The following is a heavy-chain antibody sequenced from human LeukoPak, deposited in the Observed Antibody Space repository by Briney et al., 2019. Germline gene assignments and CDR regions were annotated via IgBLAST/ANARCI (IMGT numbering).Heavy chain of an antibody. CDR1: GITFSSYG. J-gene: IGHJ4*02. CDR2: ISSTGGTT. CDR3: AKVGLYNSGSYLFDY. D-gene: IGHD1-26*01. V-gene: IGHV3-23*01. Sequence: GGTLRLSCAASGITFSSYGMSWVRQAPGKGLEWVSSISSTGGTTYYADSVKGRFTISRDNSKNTLYLQMNSLRAEDTAVYYCAKVGLYNSGSYLFDYWGQGTLVTVSS.